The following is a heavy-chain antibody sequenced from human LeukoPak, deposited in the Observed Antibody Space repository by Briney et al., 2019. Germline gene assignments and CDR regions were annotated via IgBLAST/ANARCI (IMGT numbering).Heavy chain of an antibody. J-gene: IGHJ4*02. CDR3: AKGVGEFGFRFDS. CDR1: GFNFRKHC. D-gene: IGHD3-16*01. V-gene: IGHV3-23*01. Sequence: GSLRTSCGSSGFNFRKHCIGWGRPAPGEGVEWVSVISGGGGSTYYADSLKGRFTISRDNSKNTLYLQMNSLTAADTAVYYCAKGVGEFGFRFDSWGQGTLVTVSS. CDR2: ISGGGGST.